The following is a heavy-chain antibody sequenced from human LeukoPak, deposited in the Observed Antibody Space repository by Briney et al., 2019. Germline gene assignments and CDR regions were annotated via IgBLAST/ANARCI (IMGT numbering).Heavy chain of an antibody. D-gene: IGHD4-23*01. CDR1: GGSISSFY. J-gene: IGHJ4*02. Sequence: SETLSLTCTVSGGSISSFYWSWIRQPPGKGLEWIGYIYYSGSTKYNPFFKSRLTISVDTSKNQFSLKLSSVTTADTAVYYCARDYGGKFDYWGQGTLVTVSS. V-gene: IGHV4-59*01. CDR2: IYYSGST. CDR3: ARDYGGKFDY.